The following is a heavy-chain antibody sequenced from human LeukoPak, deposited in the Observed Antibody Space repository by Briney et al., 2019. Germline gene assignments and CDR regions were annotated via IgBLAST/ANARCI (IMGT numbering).Heavy chain of an antibody. CDR3: ARAGTIFGVVLDY. V-gene: IGHV3-66*02. CDR2: IYSGGST. D-gene: IGHD3-3*01. CDR1: GFTVSSNY. Sequence: QTGGSLRLSCAATGFTVSSNYMSWVRQAPGKGLEWVSVIYSGGSTYYADSVKGRFTISRDNSKNTLYLQMNSLRAEDTAVYYCARAGTIFGVVLDYWGQGTLVTVSS. J-gene: IGHJ4*02.